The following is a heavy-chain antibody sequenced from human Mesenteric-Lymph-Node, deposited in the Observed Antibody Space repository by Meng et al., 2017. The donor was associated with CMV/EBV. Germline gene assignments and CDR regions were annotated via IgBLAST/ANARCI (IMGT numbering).Heavy chain of an antibody. D-gene: IGHD4-17*01. CDR2: ISSSGNNI. V-gene: IGHV3-11*01. CDR1: GFTFSAYY. J-gene: IGHJ4*02. Sequence: GGSLSLSCAASGFTFSAYYMSWIRQAPGKGLEWVSYISSSGNNIYYADSVKGRFTISRDNAKNSLYLQMNSLRAEDTAVYYCARDVGRDYDPSDYFDYWGQGTLVTVSS. CDR3: ARDVGRDYDPSDYFDY.